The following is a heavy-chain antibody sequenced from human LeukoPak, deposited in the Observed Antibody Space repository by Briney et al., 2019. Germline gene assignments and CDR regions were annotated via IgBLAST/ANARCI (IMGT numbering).Heavy chain of an antibody. V-gene: IGHV1-18*01. CDR1: GYTFTSYG. Sequence: GASVKVSCKASGYTFTSYGISWVRPAPGQGLEWMGWISAYNGNTNYAQTLQGRVTMTTDTSTSTAYMELRSLRSDDTAVYYCARVSNYYGSGYWGQGTLVTVSS. CDR3: ARVSNYYGSGY. J-gene: IGHJ4*02. CDR2: ISAYNGNT. D-gene: IGHD3-10*01.